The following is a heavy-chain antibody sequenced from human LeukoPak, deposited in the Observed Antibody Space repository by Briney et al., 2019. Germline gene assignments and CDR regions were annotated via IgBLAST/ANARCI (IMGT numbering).Heavy chain of an antibody. CDR2: ISGYKGNT. D-gene: IGHD2-21*02. V-gene: IGHV1-18*01. CDR1: GSTFISYG. Sequence: ASVKVSCKASGSTFISYGISSVRQAPGQGLEWMGWISGYKGNTNYAQNLQGRVTMTTDTSTSTAYMELRSLRSDDTAVYYCARGLGVVTAQSEQPKPRYFDLWGRGTQVTVSS. CDR3: ARGLGVVTAQSEQPKPRYFDL. J-gene: IGHJ2*01.